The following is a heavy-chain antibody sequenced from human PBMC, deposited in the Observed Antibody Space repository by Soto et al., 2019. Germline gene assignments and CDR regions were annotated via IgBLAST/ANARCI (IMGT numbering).Heavy chain of an antibody. V-gene: IGHV4-4*02. CDR1: GVSISSGNW. J-gene: IGHJ4*02. CDR3: AREGRIAAAGRFDY. D-gene: IGHD6-13*01. CDR2: IFHDGTA. Sequence: SETLSLTCAVSGVSISSGNWWTWVRQSPQRGLEYIGEIFHDGTANYYPSFERRVAISVDTSKNQFSLKLSSVTAADTAIYYCAREGRIAAAGRFDYWGQGTLVTVSS.